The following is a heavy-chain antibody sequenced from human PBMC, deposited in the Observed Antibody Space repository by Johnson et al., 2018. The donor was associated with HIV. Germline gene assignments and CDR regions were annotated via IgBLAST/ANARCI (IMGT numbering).Heavy chain of an antibody. J-gene: IGHJ3*02. V-gene: IGHV3-23*04. CDR2: ISGSGGST. CDR3: AKVGLSVNMIVVGGAYDAFDI. CDR1: GFTFSSYA. D-gene: IGHD3-22*01. Sequence: VQLVESGGGLVQPGGSLRLSCAASGFTFSSYAMSWVRQAPGKGLEWVSAISGSGGSTYYADSVKGRFTISRDNSKNTLYLHMNSLRAEDTAVYYFAKVGLSVNMIVVGGAYDAFDIWGQGTMVTVSS.